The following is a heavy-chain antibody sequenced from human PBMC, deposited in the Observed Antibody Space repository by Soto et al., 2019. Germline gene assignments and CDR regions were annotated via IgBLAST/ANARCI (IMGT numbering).Heavy chain of an antibody. CDR2: INPSGGST. CDR3: ARTQVIARSAYVVSGPNYFDY. D-gene: IGHD3-22*01. J-gene: IGHJ4*02. Sequence: ASVKVSCKASGYTFINYYMHWVRQAPGQGLEWMGIINPSGGSTTYARNFHGRVTMTTDTSTSTAFLQWSSLKASDTAMFYCARTQVIARSAYVVSGPNYFDYWGQGTLVTVSS. CDR1: GYTFINYY. V-gene: IGHV1-46*01.